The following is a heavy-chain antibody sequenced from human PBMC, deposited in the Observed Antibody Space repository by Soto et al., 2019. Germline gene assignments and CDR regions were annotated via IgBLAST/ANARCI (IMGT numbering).Heavy chain of an antibody. J-gene: IGHJ3*02. D-gene: IGHD4-17*01. CDR3: ATLIYGDPDAFDI. V-gene: IGHV1-8*01. CDR2: MDPNSGKT. Sequence: ASVKVSCKASGYTFTRYDINWVRQATGQGLEWMGGMDPNSGKTGYAQKFQCRVTMTKNTSTDTAYMELSSLRSEDTAVYYCATLIYGDPDAFDIWGQGTMVTVSS. CDR1: GYTFTRYD.